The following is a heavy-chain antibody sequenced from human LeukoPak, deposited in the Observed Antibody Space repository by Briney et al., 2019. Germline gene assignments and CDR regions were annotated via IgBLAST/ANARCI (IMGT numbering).Heavy chain of an antibody. D-gene: IGHD2-15*01. CDR1: GGTFSSYA. V-gene: IGHV1-69*01. J-gene: IGHJ4*02. Sequence: SVTVSFKASGGTFSSYAINWVRQAPGQGLECMGGIIPIFGTANYAQKFQGRVTITADESTSTAYMELSSLRSEDTAVYYCARVERAERKLVAGLGYWGQGTLVTVSS. CDR3: ARVERAERKLVAGLGY. CDR2: IIPIFGTA.